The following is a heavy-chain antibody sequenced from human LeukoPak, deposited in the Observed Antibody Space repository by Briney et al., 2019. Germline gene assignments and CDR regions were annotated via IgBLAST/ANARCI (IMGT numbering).Heavy chain of an antibody. CDR2: INPSGGST. CDR3: ARDGIAAAGMYYYYYMDV. D-gene: IGHD6-13*01. V-gene: IGHV1-46*03. J-gene: IGHJ6*03. Sequence: ASVKVSCKASGYTLTGYYMHWVRQAPGQGLEWMGIINPSGGSTSYAQKFQGRVTMTRDTSTSTVYMELSSLRSEDTAVYCCARDGIAAAGMYYYYYMDVWGKGTTVTVSS. CDR1: GYTLTGYY.